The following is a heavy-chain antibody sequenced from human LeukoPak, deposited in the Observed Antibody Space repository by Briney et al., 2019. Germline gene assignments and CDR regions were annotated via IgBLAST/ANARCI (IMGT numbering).Heavy chain of an antibody. V-gene: IGHV4-39*07. CDR3: AREVRGYCSGGSCYSNIDY. Sequence: PSETLSLTCSVSGASISSSSYYWGWIRQPPGKGLEWIGSIYYSGSTYYHPSLKSRSTMSVGTSKNQFSLKLSSVTAADTAVYYCAREVRGYCSGGSCYSNIDYWGQGTLVTVSS. CDR2: IYYSGST. J-gene: IGHJ4*02. CDR1: GASISSSSYY. D-gene: IGHD2-15*01.